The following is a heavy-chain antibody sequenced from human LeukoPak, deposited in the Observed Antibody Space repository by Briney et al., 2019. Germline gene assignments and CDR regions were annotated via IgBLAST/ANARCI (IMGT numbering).Heavy chain of an antibody. CDR3: TRDVTVTFDD. D-gene: IGHD4-17*01. J-gene: IGHJ4*02. V-gene: IGHV3-49*04. CDR1: GFTFGDYA. CDR2: IRSKAYGGTT. Sequence: RSLRLSCTASGFTFGDYAMSWVRQAPGKGLEWVGFIRSKAYGGTTEYAASVKGRFTISRDDSKTIAYLQMNSLKTEDTAVYYCTRDVTVTFDDWGQGTLVTVSS.